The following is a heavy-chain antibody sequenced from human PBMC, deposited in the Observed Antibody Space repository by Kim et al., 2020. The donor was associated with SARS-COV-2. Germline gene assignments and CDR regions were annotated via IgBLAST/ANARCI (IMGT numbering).Heavy chain of an antibody. V-gene: IGHV3-74*01. D-gene: IGHD1-26*01. Sequence: YADSVKGRFNITRDNAKSKLYLQMDSLRAEDTAVYYCASRRYTGTYYYLGHWGQGTLVPVSS. CDR3: ASRRYTGTYYYLGH. J-gene: IGHJ4*02.